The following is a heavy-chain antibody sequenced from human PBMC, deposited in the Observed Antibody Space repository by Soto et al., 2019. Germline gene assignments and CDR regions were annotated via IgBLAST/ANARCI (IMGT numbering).Heavy chain of an antibody. V-gene: IGHV4-30-4*02. CDR1: GGPISSGDCY. J-gene: IGHJ4*02. Sequence: PSXTLSLTCTVSGGPISSGDCYWMWIRQPTGKGLEWIGYIYYSGSTYYNPSPKSRVTISVDTSKNQFSLNLSSVTAADTAMYYCASGGAGPRLEYWGQGSLVTVSS. CDR3: ASGGAGPRLEY. D-gene: IGHD2-21*01. CDR2: IYYSGST.